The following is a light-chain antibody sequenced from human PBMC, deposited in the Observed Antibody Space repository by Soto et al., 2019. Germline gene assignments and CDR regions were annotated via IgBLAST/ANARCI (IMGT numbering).Light chain of an antibody. CDR3: QTWSTDIRV. CDR1: SGHNSDA. CDR2: LNSDGSH. Sequence: QPVLTQPPSASASLGASVKLTCTLSSGHNSDAIAWHQQQPEKGPRYLMNLNSDGSHSKGDGIPDRFSGSSSGAERYLTISSLQSEDEADYYCQTWSTDIRVFGGGTKLTVL. V-gene: IGLV4-69*01. J-gene: IGLJ3*02.